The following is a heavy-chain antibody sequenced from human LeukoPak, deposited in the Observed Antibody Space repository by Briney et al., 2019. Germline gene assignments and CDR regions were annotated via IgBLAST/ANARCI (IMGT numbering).Heavy chain of an antibody. D-gene: IGHD3-22*01. CDR1: GGSISSYY. Sequence: PSETLSLTCTVSGGSISSYYWSWIRQPPGKGLEWIGRIYTSGSTNYNPSLKSRVTMSVDTSKNQFSLKLSSVTAADTAVYYCARAPDYYDSSGYQGAFDIWGQGTMVTVSS. V-gene: IGHV4-4*07. CDR3: ARAPDYYDSSGYQGAFDI. CDR2: IYTSGST. J-gene: IGHJ3*02.